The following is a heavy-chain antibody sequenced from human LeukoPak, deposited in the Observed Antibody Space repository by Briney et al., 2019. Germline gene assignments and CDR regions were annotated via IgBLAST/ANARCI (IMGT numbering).Heavy chain of an antibody. CDR3: ARGPRLMVTNPYYYYGMDV. J-gene: IGHJ6*02. CDR2: ISSSSSYI. V-gene: IGHV3-21*01. D-gene: IGHD5-18*01. CDR1: GFTFSSYS. Sequence: GGSLRLSCAASGFTFSSYSMNWVRQAPGKGLEWVSSISSSSSYIYYADSVKGRFTISRDNAKNSLYLQMNSLRAEDTAVYYCARGPRLMVTNPYYYYGMDVWGQGTTVTVSS.